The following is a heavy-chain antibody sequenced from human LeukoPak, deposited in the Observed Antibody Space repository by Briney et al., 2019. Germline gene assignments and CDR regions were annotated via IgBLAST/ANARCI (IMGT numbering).Heavy chain of an antibody. V-gene: IGHV3-30-3*01. J-gene: IGHJ3*02. D-gene: IGHD3-22*01. Sequence: GGSLRLSCAASGFTSSSYAMHWVRQAPGKGLEWVAVISYDGSNKYYADSVKGRFTISRDNSKNTLYLQMNSLRAEDTAVYYCASLYDSSGYSTDAFDIWGQGTMVTVSS. CDR1: GFTSSSYA. CDR3: ASLYDSSGYSTDAFDI. CDR2: ISYDGSNK.